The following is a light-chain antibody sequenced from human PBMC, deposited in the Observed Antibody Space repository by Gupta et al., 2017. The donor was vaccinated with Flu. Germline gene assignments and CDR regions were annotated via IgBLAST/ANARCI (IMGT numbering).Light chain of an antibody. CDR2: EVS. Sequence: QSALTQPDSVSGSSGKSINISCTGTSSDIGNYNLVSWYQQHPGKAPQLVIYEVSKRPSGISNHFSGSKSGNTASLTISGLQVEDEADYYCSSYAGSSTHVFGTGTKVTVL. J-gene: IGLJ1*01. CDR3: SSYAGSSTHV. CDR1: SSDIGNYNL. V-gene: IGLV2-23*02.